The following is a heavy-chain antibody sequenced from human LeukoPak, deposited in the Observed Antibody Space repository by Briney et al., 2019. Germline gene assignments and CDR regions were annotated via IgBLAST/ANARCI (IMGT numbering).Heavy chain of an antibody. CDR1: GYTFTGYY. D-gene: IGHD6-13*01. J-gene: IGHJ6*03. Sequence: ASVKVSCKASGYTFTGYYMHWVRQAPGQGLEWMGWINPNSGGTNYVQKFQGRVTMTRDTSISTAYMELSRLRSDDTAVYYCARVRYSSSWWDYYYYYMDVWGKGTTVTASS. CDR3: ARVRYSSSWWDYYYYYMDV. V-gene: IGHV1-2*02. CDR2: INPNSGGT.